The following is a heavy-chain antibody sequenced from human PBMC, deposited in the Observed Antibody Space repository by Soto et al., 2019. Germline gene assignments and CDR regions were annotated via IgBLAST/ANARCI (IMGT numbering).Heavy chain of an antibody. CDR2: IDPSDSYT. J-gene: IGHJ6*02. V-gene: IGHV5-10-1*01. Sequence: GESLKISCKGSGYRFTSYWISWVRQMPGKGLEWMGRIDPSDSYTNYSPSFQGHVTISADKSISTAYLQWSSLKASDTATYYCEREVVVVVAAREYFYGMEVWGQGTTVTVSS. CDR3: EREVVVVVAAREYFYGMEV. CDR1: GYRFTSYW. D-gene: IGHD2-15*01.